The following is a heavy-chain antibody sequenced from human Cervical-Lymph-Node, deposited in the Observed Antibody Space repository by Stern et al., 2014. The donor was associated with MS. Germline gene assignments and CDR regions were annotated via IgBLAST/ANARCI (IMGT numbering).Heavy chain of an antibody. D-gene: IGHD5-24*01. Sequence: VQLVQSGAEVRKPGSSVKVSCKASGDTFSIYAISWVRQAPGQGLEWMGGIIPILGTTNYAQKFQGRVTITADESTSTVYMELSSLISEDTAVYYCARPRTDGYNLHAFDIWGQGTMVTVSS. CDR2: IIPILGTT. CDR3: ARPRTDGYNLHAFDI. V-gene: IGHV1-69*01. J-gene: IGHJ3*02. CDR1: GDTFSIYA.